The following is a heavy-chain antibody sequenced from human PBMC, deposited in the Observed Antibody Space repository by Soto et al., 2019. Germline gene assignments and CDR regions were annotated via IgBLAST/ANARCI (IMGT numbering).Heavy chain of an antibody. CDR2: IIPILGIA. V-gene: IGHV1-69*02. Sequence: GASVKVSCKASGGTFSSYTISWVRQAPGQGLEWMGRIIPILGIANYAQKFQGRVTITADKSTSTAYMELSSLRSEDTAVYYCALDLGSSSFYYYMDVWGKGTTVTVSS. CDR1: GGTFSSYT. J-gene: IGHJ6*03. CDR3: ALDLGSSSFYYYMDV. D-gene: IGHD6-6*01.